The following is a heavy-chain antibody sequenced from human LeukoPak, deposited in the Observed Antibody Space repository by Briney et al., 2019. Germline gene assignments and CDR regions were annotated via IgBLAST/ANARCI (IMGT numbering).Heavy chain of an antibody. D-gene: IGHD5-18*01. J-gene: IGHJ4*02. CDR2: ISGSGGST. Sequence: GGSLRLSCAASGFTFSSHAMSWVRQAPGKGLEWVSAISGSGGSTYYADSVKGRFTISRDNSKNTLYPQMNSLRAEDTAVYYCANNLVWGYSYGIAFDYWGQGTLVTVSS. CDR1: GFTFSSHA. CDR3: ANNLVWGYSYGIAFDY. V-gene: IGHV3-23*01.